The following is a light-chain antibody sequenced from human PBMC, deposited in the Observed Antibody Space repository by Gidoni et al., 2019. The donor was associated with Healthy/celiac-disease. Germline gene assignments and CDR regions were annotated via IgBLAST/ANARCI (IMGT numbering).Light chain of an antibody. CDR3: QQYDNLPA. Sequence: DIQMTQSPSSLSASVGDRVTITCHASQDISNYLNWYQQKPGKAPKLLIYDASNLETGVPSRFSGSGSGTDFTFTISSLQPEDIATYYCQQYDNLPAFGQGTRLEIK. CDR1: QDISNY. J-gene: IGKJ5*01. V-gene: IGKV1-33*01. CDR2: DAS.